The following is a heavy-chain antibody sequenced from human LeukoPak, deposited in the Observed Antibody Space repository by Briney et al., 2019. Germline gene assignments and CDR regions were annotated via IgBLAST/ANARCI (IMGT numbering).Heavy chain of an antibody. CDR3: AKGLSMDV. V-gene: IGHV3-66*01. J-gene: IGHJ6*02. Sequence: GGSLRLSCAASGITVSNNYMSWVRQAPGKGLEWVSLIYSGGSTYYADSVRGRFTISRDSSKNTLYLQMNSLRVEDTAVYYCAKGLSMDVWGQGTTVTVSS. CDR2: IYSGGST. D-gene: IGHD2/OR15-2a*01. CDR1: GITVSNNY.